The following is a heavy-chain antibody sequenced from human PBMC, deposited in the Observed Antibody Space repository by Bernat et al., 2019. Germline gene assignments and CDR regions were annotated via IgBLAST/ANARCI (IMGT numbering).Heavy chain of an antibody. Sequence: QVQLQESGPGLVKPSETLSLTCTVSGGSVSSGSYYWSWIRQPPGKGLEWIGYIYYSGSTNYNPSLKSRVTISVDTSKNQFSLKLSSVTAADTAVYYCARCPRRQRTVVTVGWFDPWGQGTLVTVSS. CDR1: GGSVSSGSYY. CDR3: ARCPRRQRTVVTVGWFDP. J-gene: IGHJ5*02. CDR2: IYYSGST. V-gene: IGHV4-61*01. D-gene: IGHD2-21*02.